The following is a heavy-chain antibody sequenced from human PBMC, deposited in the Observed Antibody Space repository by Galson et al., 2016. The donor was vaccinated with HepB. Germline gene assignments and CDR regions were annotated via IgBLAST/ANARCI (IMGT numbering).Heavy chain of an antibody. CDR2: ISVTSTYT. D-gene: IGHD4-23*01. CDR1: GFTFSDYY. CDR3: ARVFGADYGGIWYSDL. J-gene: IGHJ2*01. Sequence: SLRLSCAASGFTFSDYYMSWIRQAPGKGLEWVSYISVTSTYTNYADSVKGRFTVSRDNAKNSLYLQMPSLRAEDTALYYCARVFGADYGGIWYSDLWGRGTLVTVSS. V-gene: IGHV3-11*06.